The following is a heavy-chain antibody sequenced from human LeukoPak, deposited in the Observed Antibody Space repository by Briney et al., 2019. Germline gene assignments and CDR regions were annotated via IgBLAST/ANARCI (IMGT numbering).Heavy chain of an antibody. CDR2: ITPFNGNT. J-gene: IGHJ3*02. CDR3: AKVGSRYIWGTPQWPFDI. D-gene: IGHD3-16*01. V-gene: IGHV1-45*02. CDR1: GYTFTYRY. Sequence: ASVKVSCKASGYTFTYRYLHWVRQAPGQALEWMGWITPFNGNTNYAQKFQDRVTITRDRSMSTAYMELSSLRPEDTALYYCAKVGSRYIWGTPQWPFDIWGQGTMVTVSS.